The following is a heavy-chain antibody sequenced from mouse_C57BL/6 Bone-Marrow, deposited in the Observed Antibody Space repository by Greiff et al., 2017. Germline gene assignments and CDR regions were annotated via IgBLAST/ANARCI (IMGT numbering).Heavy chain of an antibody. D-gene: IGHD2-4*01. CDR2: IHPTSGST. J-gene: IGHJ4*01. CDR1: GYTFTSYW. CDR3: ARYDYDFYAMDY. Sequence: QVQLQQPGAELVKPGASVKLSCKASGYTFTSYWMHWVKQRPGQGLEWIGMIHPTSGSTNYNEKFKSKATLTVDKSSSTAYRQRSSLTSEDSAVYYCARYDYDFYAMDYWGQGTSVTVSS. V-gene: IGHV1-64*01.